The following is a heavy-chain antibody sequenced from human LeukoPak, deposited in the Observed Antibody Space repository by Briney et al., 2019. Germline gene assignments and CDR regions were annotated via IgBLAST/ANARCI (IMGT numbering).Heavy chain of an antibody. J-gene: IGHJ3*02. CDR1: GFTFSSYA. Sequence: PGGSLRLSCAASGFTFSSYAMNWVRQAPGKGLEWVSYISSSTNTIYYADSVKGRFTISRDNAKNSLFLQMNSLRDEDTAVYYCALLQTRKNPFDIWGQGTMVTVSS. V-gene: IGHV3-48*02. D-gene: IGHD2-15*01. CDR2: ISSSTNTI. CDR3: ALLQTRKNPFDI.